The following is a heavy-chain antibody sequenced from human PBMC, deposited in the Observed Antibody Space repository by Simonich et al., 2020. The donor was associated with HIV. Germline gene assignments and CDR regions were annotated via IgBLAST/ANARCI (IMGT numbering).Heavy chain of an antibody. Sequence: QVQLQQWGAGLLKPSETLSLTCAVYGGSFSGYYWSWIRQPPGKGLGWIGEINHSGSTNYNPSLKSRVTISVDTSKNQFSLKLSSVTAADTAVYYCARRHPTTVTTPYFYYWGQGTLVTVSS. D-gene: IGHD4-17*01. CDR2: INHSGST. J-gene: IGHJ4*02. CDR3: ARRHPTTVTTPYFYY. CDR1: GGSFSGYY. V-gene: IGHV4-34*01.